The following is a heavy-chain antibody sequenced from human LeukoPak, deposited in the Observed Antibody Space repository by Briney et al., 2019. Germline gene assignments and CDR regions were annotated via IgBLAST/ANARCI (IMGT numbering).Heavy chain of an antibody. CDR2: IYSGGST. CDR3: ARDSKTETGWYYYGMDV. D-gene: IGHD1-1*01. J-gene: IGHJ6*02. Sequence: GGSLRLSCAASGFTVSRNYMNWVRQAPGKGLEWVSVIYSGGSTYYADSVKGRFTITRDNSKNTVYLQMNSLRAGDTGVYHGARDSKTETGWYYYGMDVWGQGTTVTVSS. V-gene: IGHV3-53*01. CDR1: GFTVSRNY.